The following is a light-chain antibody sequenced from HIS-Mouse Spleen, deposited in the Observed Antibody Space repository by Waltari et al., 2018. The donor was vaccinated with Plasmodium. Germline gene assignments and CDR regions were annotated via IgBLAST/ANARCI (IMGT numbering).Light chain of an antibody. CDR3: QAWDSSTVV. CDR1: KLGDKY. V-gene: IGLV3-1*01. J-gene: IGLJ3*02. CDR2: QDS. Sequence: SYELTQPPSVSVSPGQTASITCSGDKLGDKYACWYKQQPGQSPVLVIYQDSKRPSGIPERFTGSNSGNTATLTIGGSQAMDEADDYCQAWDSSTVVFGGGTKLTVL.